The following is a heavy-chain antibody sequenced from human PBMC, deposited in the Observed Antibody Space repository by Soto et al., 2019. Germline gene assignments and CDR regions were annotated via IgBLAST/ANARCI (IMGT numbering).Heavy chain of an antibody. J-gene: IGHJ4*02. CDR1: GFTFSSYG. V-gene: IGHV3-33*01. CDR2: IWYDGSNK. Sequence: GGSLRLSCAASGFTFSSYGMHWVRQAPGKGLEWVAVIWYDGSNKHYADSVKGRFTISRDNSKNTLYLQMNSLRAEDTAVYYCARAPRYDSSGYNRYWGQGTLVTVSS. D-gene: IGHD3-22*01. CDR3: ARAPRYDSSGYNRY.